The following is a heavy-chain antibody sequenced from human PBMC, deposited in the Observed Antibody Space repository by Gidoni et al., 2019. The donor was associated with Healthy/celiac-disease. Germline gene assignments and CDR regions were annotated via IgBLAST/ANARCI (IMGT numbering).Heavy chain of an antibody. D-gene: IGHD2-15*01. V-gene: IGHV3-9*01. CDR1: GFTFDDYA. CDR3: AKEGYCSGGSCYDY. CDR2: ISWNSGSI. Sequence: EVQLVEPGGGLVQPGRSLILSCAASGFTFDDYAMHWVRQAPGKGLEWVSGISWNSGSIGYADSVKGRFTISRDNAKNSLYLQMNSLRAEDTALYYCAKEGYCSGGSCYDYWGQGTLVTVSS. J-gene: IGHJ4*02.